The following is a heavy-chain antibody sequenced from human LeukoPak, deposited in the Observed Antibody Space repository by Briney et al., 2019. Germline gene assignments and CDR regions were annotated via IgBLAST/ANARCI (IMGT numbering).Heavy chain of an antibody. CDR1: GFTFSSYS. V-gene: IGHV3-21*01. CDR2: ISSSSSYI. Sequence: GGSLRLSCAASGFTFSSYSMNWVRQAPGKGLEWVSSISSSSSYIYYADSVKGRFTISRDNAKNSLYLQMNSLRAEDTAVYYCARGGAVAGTGDYWGQGTLVTVSS. J-gene: IGHJ4*02. D-gene: IGHD6-19*01. CDR3: ARGGAVAGTGDY.